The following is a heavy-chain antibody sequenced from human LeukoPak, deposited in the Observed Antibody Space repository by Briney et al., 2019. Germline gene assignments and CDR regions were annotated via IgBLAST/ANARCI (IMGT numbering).Heavy chain of an antibody. CDR3: ARDRSQQLASFDY. D-gene: IGHD6-13*01. CDR2: ISSSSSTI. Sequence: GGSLRLSCAASGFTFSSYSMNWVRQAPGKGLEWVSYISSSSSTIYYADSVKGRFIISRDNAKNSLYLQMNSLRAEDTAVYYCARDRSQQLASFDYWGQGTLVTVSS. CDR1: GFTFSSYS. J-gene: IGHJ4*02. V-gene: IGHV3-48*04.